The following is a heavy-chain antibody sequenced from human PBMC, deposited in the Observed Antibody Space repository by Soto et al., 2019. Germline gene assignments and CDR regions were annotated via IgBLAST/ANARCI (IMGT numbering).Heavy chain of an antibody. CDR3: ARAALVGGQIDH. V-gene: IGHV4-30-2*01. D-gene: IGHD1-26*01. Sequence: SETLSLTFAVSGGSITGGGYSWRWLRLPPGKGLEWIGYIYHIVSPYYNPSLFSRVTISVDRSNNQFSLELRFLTAADTAGYYGARAALVGGQIDHWGQ. CDR1: GGSITGGGYS. J-gene: IGHJ4*02. CDR2: IYHIVSP.